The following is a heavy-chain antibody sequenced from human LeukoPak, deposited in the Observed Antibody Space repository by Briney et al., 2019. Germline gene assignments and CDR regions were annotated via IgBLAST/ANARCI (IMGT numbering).Heavy chain of an antibody. CDR2: VNQGGTQK. CDR1: GFNFSSQW. Sequence: PGGSLRLSCAASGFNFSSQWMSWVRQAPGKGLEWVANVNQGGTQKYYVDSVKGRFTISRDNAENSLYLQMNSLRAEDTAVYYCAREHYFYYMDGWGKGTTVTVSS. V-gene: IGHV3-7*01. CDR3: AREHYFYYMDG. J-gene: IGHJ6*03.